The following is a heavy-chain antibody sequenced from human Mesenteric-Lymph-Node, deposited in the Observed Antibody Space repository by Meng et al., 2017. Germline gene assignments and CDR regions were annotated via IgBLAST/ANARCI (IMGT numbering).Heavy chain of an antibody. Sequence: HEQVTQPGPGLVKPSQTLSLPFAISGAIVSSNSAAWHWIRQSPSRGLEWLGRTYYRSKWYHEYAVSVKSRITISPDTPKNQFSLQLNSMTPEDTAVYYCARGINGGCGDWGQGTLVTVSS. V-gene: IGHV6-1*01. CDR3: ARGINGGCGD. CDR2: TYYRSKWYH. CDR1: GAIVSSNSAA. J-gene: IGHJ4*02. D-gene: IGHD4-23*01.